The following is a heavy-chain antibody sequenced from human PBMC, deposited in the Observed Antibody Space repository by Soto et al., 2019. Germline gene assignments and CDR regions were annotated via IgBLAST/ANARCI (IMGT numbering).Heavy chain of an antibody. CDR2: IWYDGSNK. Sequence: GGSLRLSCAASGFTFSSYGMHWVRQAPGKGLEWVAVIWYDGSNKYYADSVKGRFTISRDNSKNTLYLQMNSLRAEDTAVYYCARDRGYSSSWYEMYFDYWGQGTLVTVSS. CDR1: GFTFSSYG. D-gene: IGHD6-13*01. CDR3: ARDRGYSSSWYEMYFDY. J-gene: IGHJ4*02. V-gene: IGHV3-33*01.